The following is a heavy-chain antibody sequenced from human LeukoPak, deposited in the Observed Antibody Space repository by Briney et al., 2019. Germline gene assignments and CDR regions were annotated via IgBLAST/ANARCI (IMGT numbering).Heavy chain of an antibody. Sequence: SVKVSCKASGFTFTSSAVQWLRQARGQRLEWIGWIVVGSDNTNYAQKFQKRVTITRDMSTSTAYMELSSLRSEDTAVYYCATVRSGSYTGDYWGQGTLVTVSS. J-gene: IGHJ4*02. CDR3: ATVRSGSYTGDY. D-gene: IGHD1-26*01. CDR2: IVVGSDNT. CDR1: GFTFTSSA. V-gene: IGHV1-58*01.